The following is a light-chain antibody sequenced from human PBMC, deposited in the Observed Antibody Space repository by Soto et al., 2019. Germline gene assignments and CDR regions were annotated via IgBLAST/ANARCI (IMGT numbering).Light chain of an antibody. CDR2: DAS. J-gene: IGKJ2*01. Sequence: DIQMTQSPSTLSASVGDRVTITCRASQSISSWLAWYQQKPGKAPKLLIYDASSLESGVPSRFSGSGSGTEFTLTISSLQADDFATYYCEQYNSYSQTFGQGTKLEIK. CDR1: QSISSW. V-gene: IGKV1-5*01. CDR3: EQYNSYSQT.